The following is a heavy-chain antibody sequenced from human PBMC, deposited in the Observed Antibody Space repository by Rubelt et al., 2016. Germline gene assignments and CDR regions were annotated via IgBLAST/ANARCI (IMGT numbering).Heavy chain of an antibody. CDR1: GFTFSSYA. Sequence: GGGVVQPGRSLRLSCAASGFTFSSYAMSWVRQAPGKGLEWVSAISGSGGSTYYADSVKGRFTISRDNSKNTLYLQMNSLRAEDTAVYYCARELPYSSGWYDGSLYFDYWGQGTLVTVSS. J-gene: IGHJ4*02. CDR3: ARELPYSSGWYDGSLYFDY. V-gene: IGHV3-23*01. CDR2: ISGSGGST. D-gene: IGHD6-19*01.